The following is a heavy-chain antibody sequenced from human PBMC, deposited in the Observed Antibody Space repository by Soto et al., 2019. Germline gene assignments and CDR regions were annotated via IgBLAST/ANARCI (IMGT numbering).Heavy chain of an antibody. Sequence: QINLIESGPTLVKPTQTLTLTCIFSGFSLSTSGAAVGWVRQPPGRALEWLALIYWDGDKRYNASLGNRLTITKDTSMNQVVLTLTNVDPADTATYYSAHRATMTIFGLIIDNGIWFDTWGQGTRVIVSS. D-gene: IGHD3-3*01. CDR2: IYWDGDK. CDR3: AHRATMTIFGLIIDNGIWFDT. J-gene: IGHJ5*02. CDR1: GFSLSTSGAA. V-gene: IGHV2-5*02.